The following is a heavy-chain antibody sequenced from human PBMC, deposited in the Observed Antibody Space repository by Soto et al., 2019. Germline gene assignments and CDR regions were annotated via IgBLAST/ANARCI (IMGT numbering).Heavy chain of an antibody. V-gene: IGHV1-18*01. CDR1: GYTFTSYG. J-gene: IGHJ5*02. Sequence: ASVKVSCKASGYTFTSYGISWVRQAPGQGLEWMGWISAYNGNTNYAQKLQGRVTMTTDTSTSTAYMELRSLRSDDTAVYYCALGPVYSSGWYWFDPWGQGPLVTVSS. D-gene: IGHD6-19*01. CDR3: ALGPVYSSGWYWFDP. CDR2: ISAYNGNT.